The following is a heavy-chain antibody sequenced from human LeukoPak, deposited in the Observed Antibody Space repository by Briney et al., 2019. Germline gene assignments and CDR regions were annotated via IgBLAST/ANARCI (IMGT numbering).Heavy chain of an antibody. D-gene: IGHD6-13*01. CDR1: GFTFSSYS. Sequence: PGGSLRLSCAASGFTFSSYSMNWVRQAPGKGLEWVSSISSSSSYIYYADSVKGRFTISRDNAKNSLYLQMNSLRAEDTAVYYCARDGSDREQQLLYYFDYWGQGTLVTVSS. V-gene: IGHV3-21*01. CDR3: ARDGSDREQQLLYYFDY. CDR2: ISSSSSYI. J-gene: IGHJ4*02.